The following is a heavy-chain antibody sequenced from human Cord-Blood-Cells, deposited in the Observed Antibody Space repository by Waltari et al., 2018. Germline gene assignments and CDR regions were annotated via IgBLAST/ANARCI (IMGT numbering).Heavy chain of an antibody. J-gene: IGHJ4*02. CDR1: GGSIRSRSYY. V-gene: IGHV4-39*01. Sequence: QLQLQESGPGLVKPSETLSLTCTVSGGSIRSRSYYWGWIRQPPGQGLEWIGSIYYSGSTYYNPSLKSRVTISVDTSKTQFSLKLSSVTAADTAVYYCARNLGGSYLEGDFDYWGQGTLVTVSS. CDR2: IYYSGST. CDR3: ARNLGGSYLEGDFDY. D-gene: IGHD1-26*01.